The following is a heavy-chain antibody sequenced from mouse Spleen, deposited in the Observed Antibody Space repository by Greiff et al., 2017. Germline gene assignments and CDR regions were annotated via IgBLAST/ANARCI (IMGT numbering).Heavy chain of an antibody. J-gene: IGHJ1*01. D-gene: IGHD2-1*01. CDR3: TTDYDGSYWYFDV. Sequence: EVQLQQSGAELVRPGASVKLSCTASGFNIKDDYMHWVKQRPEQGLEWIGWIDPENGDTEYASKFQGKATITADTSSNTAYLQLSSLTSEDTAVYYCTTDYDGSYWYFDVWGAETTVTVSS. CDR2: IDPENGDT. V-gene: IGHV14-4*01. CDR1: GFNIKDDY.